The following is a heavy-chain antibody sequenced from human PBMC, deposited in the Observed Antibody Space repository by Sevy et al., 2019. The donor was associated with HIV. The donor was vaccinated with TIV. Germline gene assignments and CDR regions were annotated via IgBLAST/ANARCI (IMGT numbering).Heavy chain of an antibody. Sequence: GGSLRLSCASSGITFSESLMSWVRQVPGKGLEWVASIKQDGSQKYYVDSVKGRFSISRDNAKNSLYLQMNSLRGDDTALYYCARVFSGSAPGFDYWGQGTLVTVSS. CDR1: GITFSESL. D-gene: IGHD6-19*01. V-gene: IGHV3-7*01. J-gene: IGHJ4*02. CDR3: ARVFSGSAPGFDY. CDR2: IKQDGSQK.